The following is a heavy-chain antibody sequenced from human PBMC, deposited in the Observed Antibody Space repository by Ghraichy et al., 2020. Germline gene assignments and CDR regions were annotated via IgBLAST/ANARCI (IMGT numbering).Heavy chain of an antibody. CDR2: IKQDGSEK. V-gene: IGHV3-7*01. CDR3: ARDAEDCSSTSCLPHYDYYYYGMDV. CDR1: GFTFSSYW. D-gene: IGHD2-2*01. Sequence: GGSLRLSCAASGFTFSSYWMSWVRQAPGKGLEWVANIKQDGSEKYYVDSVKGRFTISRDNAKNSLYLQMNSLRAEDTAVYYCARDAEDCSSTSCLPHYDYYYYGMDVWGQGTTVTVSS. J-gene: IGHJ6*02.